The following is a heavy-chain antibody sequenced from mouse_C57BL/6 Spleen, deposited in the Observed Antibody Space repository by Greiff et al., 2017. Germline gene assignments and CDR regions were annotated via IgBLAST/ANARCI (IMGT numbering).Heavy chain of an antibody. CDR3: ARSYGSSYWYFDV. CDR2: IDPNSGGT. J-gene: IGHJ1*03. D-gene: IGHD1-1*01. Sequence: QVQLQQPGAELVKPGASVKLSCKASGYTFTSSWMHWVKQRPGRGLEWIGRIDPNSGGTKYNEKFKSKATLTVDKPSSTAYMQLSSLTSEDSAVDYGARSYGSSYWYFDVWGTGTTVTVSS. V-gene: IGHV1-72*01. CDR1: GYTFTSSW.